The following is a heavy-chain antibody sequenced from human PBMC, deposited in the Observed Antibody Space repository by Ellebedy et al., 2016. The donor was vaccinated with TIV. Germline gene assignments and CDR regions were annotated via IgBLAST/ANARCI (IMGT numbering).Heavy chain of an antibody. CDR1: GFTFDNFA. J-gene: IGHJ4*02. D-gene: IGHD2-2*01. CDR2: ITGSGDRT. CDR3: ARDLTQYASGAGLSDS. Sequence: PGGSLRLSCATSGFTFDNFAMRWFRQAPGKGLEWVSAITGSGDRTFYADSVKGRFTISRDNSKNTLYLDMNSLGVDDTAVYYCARDLTQYASGAGLSDSWGQGTLVSVST. V-gene: IGHV3-23*01.